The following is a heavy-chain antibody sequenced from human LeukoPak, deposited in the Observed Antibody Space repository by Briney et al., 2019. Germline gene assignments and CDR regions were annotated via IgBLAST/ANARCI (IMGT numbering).Heavy chain of an antibody. V-gene: IGHV3-23*01. CDR3: AKGSRRSYPYYFDY. Sequence: PGGSLRLSCAASGFTFNTYAMAWVRQAPGKGLEWVSAIIDSGDSTYHGDSVKGRFAISRDNSRNTLYLQMSNLRAEDTAIYYCAKGSRRSYPYYFDYWGQGTLVTVSS. CDR2: IIDSGDST. D-gene: IGHD1-26*01. CDR1: GFTFNTYA. J-gene: IGHJ4*02.